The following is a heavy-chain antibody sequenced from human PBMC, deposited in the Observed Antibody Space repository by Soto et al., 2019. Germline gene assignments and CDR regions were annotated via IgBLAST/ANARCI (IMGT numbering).Heavy chain of an antibody. D-gene: IGHD1-26*01. V-gene: IGHV4-61*08. CDR2: IYYSGST. CDR1: GGSISSGGYS. Sequence: SETLSLTCAVSGGSISSGGYSWSLIRQPPGKGLEWIGYIYYSGSTYYNPSLKSRVTISVDTSKNQFSLKLSSVTAADTAVYYCARRYGGNFDYWGQGTLVTVSS. CDR3: ARRYGGNFDY. J-gene: IGHJ4*02.